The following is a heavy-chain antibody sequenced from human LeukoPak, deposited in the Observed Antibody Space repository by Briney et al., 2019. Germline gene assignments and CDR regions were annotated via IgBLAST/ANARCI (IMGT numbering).Heavy chain of an antibody. CDR1: GFTFDDYA. Sequence: GGSLRLSCAASGFTFDDYAMYWVRQAPGKGLEWVSGISWNSGSIGYADSVKGRFTISRDNAKNSLYLQMNSLRAEDTAVYYCARVTRGYSYALDYWGQGTLVTVSS. V-gene: IGHV3-9*01. D-gene: IGHD5-18*01. J-gene: IGHJ4*02. CDR2: ISWNSGSI. CDR3: ARVTRGYSYALDY.